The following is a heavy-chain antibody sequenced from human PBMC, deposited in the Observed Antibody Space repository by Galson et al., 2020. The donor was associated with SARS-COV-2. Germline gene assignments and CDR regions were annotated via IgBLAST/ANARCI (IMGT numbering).Heavy chain of an antibody. J-gene: IGHJ4*02. CDR3: AGHHKWDDTGGTGY. V-gene: IGHV4-59*01. CDR1: GGSISSSY. D-gene: IGHD1-20*01. Sequence: SETLSLTCIVSGGSISSSYWSWIRQPPGKGLEWSGCSYNRGSTTYNTSLEGRATIPVDTSKNQFSRKLTSVTAADPAVYYCAGHHKWDDTGGTGYWGQGTLVTVSS. CDR2: SYNRGST.